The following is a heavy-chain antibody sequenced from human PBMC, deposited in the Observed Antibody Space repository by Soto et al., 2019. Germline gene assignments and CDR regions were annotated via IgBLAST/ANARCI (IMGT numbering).Heavy chain of an antibody. CDR3: VISPQSGLRYFDWLLYSAFDI. Sequence: GSLRLSCAASGFTFSSYAMSWVRQAPGKGLEWVSAISGSGGSTYYADSVKGRFTISRDNSKNTLYLQMNSLRAEDTAVYYCVISPQSGLRYFDWLLYSAFDIWGQGTMVTVSS. J-gene: IGHJ3*02. V-gene: IGHV3-23*01. CDR1: GFTFSSYA. CDR2: ISGSGGST. D-gene: IGHD3-9*01.